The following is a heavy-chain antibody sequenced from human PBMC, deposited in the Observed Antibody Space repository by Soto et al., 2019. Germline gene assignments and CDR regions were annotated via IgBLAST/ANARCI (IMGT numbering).Heavy chain of an antibody. J-gene: IGHJ5*02. D-gene: IGHD5-12*01. CDR2: IDPSGGRT. CDR3: ARGRGYGNWFDP. V-gene: IGHV1-46*01. Sequence: ASVKVSCKASGYSFTSYYMHWVRQAPGQGLEWMGIIDPSGGRTSYAQKFQGRVTMTRDTSTSTVYMELSSLRSEDTAVYYCARGRGYGNWFDPWGQGTLVTVSS. CDR1: GYSFTSYY.